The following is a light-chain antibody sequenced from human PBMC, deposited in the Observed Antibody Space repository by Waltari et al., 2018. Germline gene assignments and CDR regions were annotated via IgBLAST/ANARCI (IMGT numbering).Light chain of an antibody. V-gene: IGKV1-5*03. CDR1: QSICGW. J-gene: IGKJ1*01. CDR2: AAS. Sequence: CRASQSICGWLAWYQQKPGKAPELLIYAASSLQSGVPSRFSGSGSGTEFILTIGSLQPDDFATYYCQQYHSYPRTFGQGTKVEI. CDR3: QQYHSYPRT.